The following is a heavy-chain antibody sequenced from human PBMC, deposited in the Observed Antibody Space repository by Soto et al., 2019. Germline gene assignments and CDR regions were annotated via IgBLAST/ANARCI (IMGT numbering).Heavy chain of an antibody. D-gene: IGHD1-20*01. CDR3: ARGRYNWNY. CDR2: INHSGST. CDR1: GGSFSGYY. J-gene: IGHJ4*02. V-gene: IGHV4-34*01. Sequence: SETLSLTCAVYGGSFSGYYWSWIRQPPGKGLEWIGEINHSGSTNYNPSLKSRVTISVDTSKNQFSLKLSPVTAADTAVYYCARGRYNWNYWGQGTLVTAPQ.